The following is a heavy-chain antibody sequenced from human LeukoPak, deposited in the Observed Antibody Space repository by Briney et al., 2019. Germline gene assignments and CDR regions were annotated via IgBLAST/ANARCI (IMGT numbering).Heavy chain of an antibody. J-gene: IGHJ2*01. V-gene: IGHV3-9*01. Sequence: GGSLRLSCAASGFTFSSYSMNWVRQAPGKGLEWVSGISWNSGSIGYADSVKGRFTISRDNAKNSLYLQMNSLRAEDTALYYCAKDIAVAGMTFWYFDLWGRGTLVTVSS. CDR3: AKDIAVAGMTFWYFDL. D-gene: IGHD6-19*01. CDR2: ISWNSGSI. CDR1: GFTFSSYS.